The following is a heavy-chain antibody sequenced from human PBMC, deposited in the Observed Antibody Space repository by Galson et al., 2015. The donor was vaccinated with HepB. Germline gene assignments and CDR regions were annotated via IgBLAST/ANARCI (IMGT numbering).Heavy chain of an antibody. CDR1: GVSITGSNW. D-gene: IGHD3-3*01. Sequence: ETLSLPCAVSGVSITGSNWWAWVRQPPGQGLEWIGEVYHSGSANYSPSLKSRVTISVDKSKNQMSLMVRSVTGADTAVYYCARAPFAYYSLVVWGQGTTVTVSS. CDR3: ARAPFAYYSLVV. CDR2: VYHSGSA. V-gene: IGHV4-4*02. J-gene: IGHJ6*02.